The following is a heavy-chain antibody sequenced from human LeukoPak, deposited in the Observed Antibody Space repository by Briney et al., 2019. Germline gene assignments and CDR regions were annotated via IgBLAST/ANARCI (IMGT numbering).Heavy chain of an antibody. V-gene: IGHV4-30-4*01. J-gene: IGHJ4*02. Sequence: QPSQTLSLTCTVSGGSISSGDYYWSWIRQPPGKGLEWIGYIYYSGSTYYNPSLKSRVTISVDTSKNQFSLKLSSVTAADTAVYYCARDGRELPYSLPYYFDYWGQGTLVTVSS. CDR3: ARDGRELPYSLPYYFDY. D-gene: IGHD1-26*01. CDR2: IYYSGST. CDR1: GGSISSGDYY.